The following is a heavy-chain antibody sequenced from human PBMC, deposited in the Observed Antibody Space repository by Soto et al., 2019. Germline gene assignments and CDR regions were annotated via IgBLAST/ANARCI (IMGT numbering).Heavy chain of an antibody. V-gene: IGHV3-9*01. CDR2: ISWNSGSI. CDR1: GFTFDDYA. CDR3: AKDMAPDIVVVPAADYYYYGMDV. J-gene: IGHJ6*02. Sequence: PVGSLRLSCAASGFTFDDYAMNWVRQAPGKGLEWVSGISWNSGSIGYADSVKGRFTISRDNAKNSLYLQMNSLRAEDTALYYCAKDMAPDIVVVPAADYYYYGMDVWGQGTTVTV. D-gene: IGHD2-2*01.